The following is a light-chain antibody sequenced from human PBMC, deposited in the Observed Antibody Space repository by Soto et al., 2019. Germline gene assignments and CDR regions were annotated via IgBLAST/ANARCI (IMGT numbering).Light chain of an antibody. CDR2: STS. V-gene: IGLV7-43*01. J-gene: IGLJ3*02. Sequence: QAVVTHEPSLTVPPGGTVTLTCASSTGTVTSGYFPSWFQKKPGQAPRALIYSTSNRHSWTPARFSGSLLGGKAALTLSAVQPEDEADYYCLLYYGDVNWVFGGGTKLTVL. CDR1: TGTVTSGYF. CDR3: LLYYGDVNWV.